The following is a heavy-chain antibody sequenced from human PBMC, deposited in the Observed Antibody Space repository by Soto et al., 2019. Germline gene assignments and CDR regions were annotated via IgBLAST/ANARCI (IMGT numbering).Heavy chain of an antibody. CDR2: ISGSGGST. CDR1: GFTFSSYA. CDR3: ASGGPGYCSGGSCYSYFDY. D-gene: IGHD2-15*01. Sequence: GGSLRLSCAASGFTFSSYAMSWVRQAPGKGLEWVSAISGSGGSTYYADSVKGRFTISRDNSKNTLYLQMNSLRAEDTAVYYCASGGPGYCSGGSCYSYFDYWGQGTLVTVSS. J-gene: IGHJ4*02. V-gene: IGHV3-23*01.